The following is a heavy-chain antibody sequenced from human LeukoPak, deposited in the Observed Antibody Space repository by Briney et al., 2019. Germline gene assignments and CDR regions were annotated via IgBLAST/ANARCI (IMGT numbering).Heavy chain of an antibody. CDR2: INHSGST. CDR1: GGSFSGYY. Sequence: NSSETLSLTCAVYGGSFSGYYWSWIRQPPGKGLEWIGEINHSGSTNYNPSLKSRVTISVDTSKNQFSLKLSSVTAADTAVYYCARGRGYSGPPGHWGQGTLVTVSS. V-gene: IGHV4-34*01. CDR3: ARGRGYSGPPGH. J-gene: IGHJ4*02. D-gene: IGHD5-12*01.